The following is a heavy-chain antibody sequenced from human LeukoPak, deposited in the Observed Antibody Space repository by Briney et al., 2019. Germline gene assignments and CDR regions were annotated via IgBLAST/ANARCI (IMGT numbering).Heavy chain of an antibody. CDR2: ISYDGSNK. CDR1: GFTFSSYA. V-gene: IGHV3-30-3*01. J-gene: IGHJ2*01. D-gene: IGHD3-22*01. CDR3: ARSFGSGYSNWYFDL. Sequence: GGSLRLSCAASGFTFSSYAMHWVRQAPGKGLEWVAVISYDGSNKYYADSVKGRFTISRDNSKNTLYLQMNSLRAEDTAVFYCARSFGSGYSNWYFDLWGRGTLVTVSA.